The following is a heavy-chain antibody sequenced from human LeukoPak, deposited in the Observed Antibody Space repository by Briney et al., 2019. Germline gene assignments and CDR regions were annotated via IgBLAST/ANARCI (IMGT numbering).Heavy chain of an antibody. J-gene: IGHJ4*02. Sequence: GGSLRLSCAASGFTFDDYAMHWVRQAPGKGLEWVSGISWNSGSIGYADSVKGRFTISRDNAKNSLYLQMNSLRAEDTALYYCAKVGGYSYANYFDYWGQGTLVTVSS. V-gene: IGHV3-9*01. CDR3: AKVGGYSYANYFDY. D-gene: IGHD5-18*01. CDR2: ISWNSGSI. CDR1: GFTFDDYA.